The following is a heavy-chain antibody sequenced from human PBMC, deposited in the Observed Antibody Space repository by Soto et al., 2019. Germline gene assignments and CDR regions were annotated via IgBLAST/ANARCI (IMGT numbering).Heavy chain of an antibody. CDR1: GFIFSDYE. J-gene: IGHJ3*01. D-gene: IGHD3-3*01. CDR2: ISTSGRNI. V-gene: IGHV3-48*03. Sequence: WGSLRLSCAAVGFIFSDYEMNWVRQAPGKGPEWISYISTSGRNIYYSDSVKGRFSIYRDNTEKSLYLQMNSLRNDDTAVYYCARELESEFGDDAFDPCGQRTMVT. CDR3: ARELESEFGDDAFDP.